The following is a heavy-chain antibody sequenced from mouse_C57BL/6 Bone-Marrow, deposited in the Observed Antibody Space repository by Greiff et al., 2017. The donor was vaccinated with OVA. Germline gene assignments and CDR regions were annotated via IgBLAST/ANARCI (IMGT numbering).Heavy chain of an antibody. CDR3: ARPPYYYGSRGGFAY. V-gene: IGHV5-6*01. CDR2: ISSGGSYT. CDR1: GFTFSSYG. J-gene: IGHJ3*01. D-gene: IGHD1-1*01. Sequence: EVKVVESGGDLVKPGGSLKLSCAASGFTFSSYGMSWVRQTPDKRLEWVATISSGGSYTYYPDSVKGRFTISRDNAKNILYLQMSSLKSEDTAMYYCARPPYYYGSRGGFAYWGQGTLVTVSA.